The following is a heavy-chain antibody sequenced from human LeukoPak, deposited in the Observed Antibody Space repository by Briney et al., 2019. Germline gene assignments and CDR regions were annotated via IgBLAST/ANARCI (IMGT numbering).Heavy chain of an antibody. D-gene: IGHD2-2*01. V-gene: IGHV3-21*01. CDR2: FTTSSPSI. Sequence: PGGSLRLSCAASGFTFSEYGMSWVRQAPGKGLEWVSSFTTSSPSIYYADSVKGRFTISRDNAKNSLYLQMNSLRAEDTAVYYCARCPVVPAAKVYYYYMDVWGKGTTVTVSS. CDR3: ARCPVVPAAKVYYYYMDV. J-gene: IGHJ6*03. CDR1: GFTFSEYG.